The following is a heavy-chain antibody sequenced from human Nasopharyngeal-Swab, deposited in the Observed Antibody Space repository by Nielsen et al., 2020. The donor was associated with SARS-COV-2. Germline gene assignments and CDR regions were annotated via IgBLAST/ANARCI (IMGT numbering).Heavy chain of an antibody. CDR1: GGSISSNSYY. CDR2: IYYSGST. J-gene: IGHJ4*02. CDR3: ARGDYYDSSGYS. D-gene: IGHD3-22*01. V-gene: IGHV4-39*01. Sequence: SETLSLTCTVSGGSISSNSYYWGWIRQPPGKGLEWIGNIYYSGSTYYNPSLKSRVTISVDTSKNQFSLKLNSVTAADTAVYYCARGDYYDSSGYSWGQGTLVTVSS.